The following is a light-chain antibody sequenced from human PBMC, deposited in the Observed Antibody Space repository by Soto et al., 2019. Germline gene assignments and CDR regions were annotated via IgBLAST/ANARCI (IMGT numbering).Light chain of an antibody. CDR1: QSISSW. CDR3: QHYNSYSPRT. V-gene: IGKV1-5*03. CDR2: KAS. J-gene: IGKJ1*01. Sequence: DIQMTQSPSTLSASVGDRVTITCRASQSISSWLAWYQQKPGKAPKLLIYKASSLESGVPSRFSGNGSGTEFTLPISSLQPDDFATYYCQHYNSYSPRTFGQGTKVEIK.